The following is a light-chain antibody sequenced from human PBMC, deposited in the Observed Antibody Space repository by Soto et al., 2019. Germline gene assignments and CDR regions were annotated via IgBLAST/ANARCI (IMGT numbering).Light chain of an antibody. CDR2: DVS. J-gene: IGLJ1*01. CDR3: SSYTTSSTYV. V-gene: IGLV2-14*01. CDR1: SSDVGGYHY. Sequence: QSVPTQPASVSGSPGQSITISCTGTSSDVGGYHYVSWYQQYPGKAPKVMIYDVSNRPSGVSNRFSGSKSGNTASPTISGLQAEDEADYYCSSYTTSSTYVFGTGTKVTVL.